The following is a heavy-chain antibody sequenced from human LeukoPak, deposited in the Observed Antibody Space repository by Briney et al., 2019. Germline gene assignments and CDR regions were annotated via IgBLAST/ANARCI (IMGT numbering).Heavy chain of an antibody. CDR2: IGGSGVDT. CDR1: GFTFSNYA. V-gene: IGHV3-23*01. J-gene: IGHJ5*02. CDR3: AKSDFWSGYNWFDP. Sequence: GGSLRLSCTASGFTFSNYALTWVRQAPGKGLEWVSSIGGSGVDTRYADSVRGRFTISRDNSRNTLYLQMNSLRAEDTAVYYCAKSDFWSGYNWFDPWGQGTLVTVSS. D-gene: IGHD3-3*01.